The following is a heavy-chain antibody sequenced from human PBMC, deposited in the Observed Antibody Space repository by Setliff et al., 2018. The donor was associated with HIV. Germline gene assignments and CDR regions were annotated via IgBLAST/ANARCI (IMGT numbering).Heavy chain of an antibody. Sequence: ASVKVSCKGSGYIFNTNGIGWVRQAPGQGLEWMGWISAYNGNTNYAQRFQGRVTMTTDTSTSTAYMELSSLRSEDTAVYYCATNPEMATINYYYYYMGVWGKGTTVTVSS. D-gene: IGHD5-12*01. CDR1: GYIFNTNG. CDR2: ISAYNGNT. J-gene: IGHJ6*03. CDR3: ATNPEMATINYYYYYMGV. V-gene: IGHV1-18*01.